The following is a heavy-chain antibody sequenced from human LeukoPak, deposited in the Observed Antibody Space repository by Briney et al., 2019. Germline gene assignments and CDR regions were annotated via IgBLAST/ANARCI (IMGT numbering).Heavy chain of an antibody. CDR1: GFTFSDYY. CDR2: ISSSSSYT. D-gene: IGHD6-13*01. J-gene: IGHJ4*02. V-gene: IGHV3-11*06. CDR3: ARGWYSSSLDY. Sequence: PGGSLRLSCAASGFTFSDYYMSWIRQAPGKGLEWVSYISSSSSYTNYADSVKGRFTISRDNAKNSLYLQMNSLRAEDTAVYYCARGWYSSSLDYWGQGTLVTVSS.